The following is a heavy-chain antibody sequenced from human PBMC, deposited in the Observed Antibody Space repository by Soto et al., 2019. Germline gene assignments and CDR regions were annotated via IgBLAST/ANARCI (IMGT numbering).Heavy chain of an antibody. Sequence: QVHLVQSGAEVKKPGASVKVSCNGSGYGFTTYGITWVRQAPGQGLEWMAWISAHNGNTNYAQKLQGRVTVTRDTSTSTAYMELRSLRSDDTAVYYCARGRYGDYWGQGALVPVSS. CDR3: ARGRYGDY. V-gene: IGHV1-18*01. CDR2: ISAHNGNT. D-gene: IGHD1-1*01. CDR1: GYGFTTYG. J-gene: IGHJ4*02.